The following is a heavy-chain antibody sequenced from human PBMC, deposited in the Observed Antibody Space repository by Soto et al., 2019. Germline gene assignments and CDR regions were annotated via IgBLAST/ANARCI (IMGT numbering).Heavy chain of an antibody. J-gene: IGHJ6*02. D-gene: IGHD6-13*01. CDR3: ARVALAAAAPRREFYFHAMDV. CDR2: IIPIFGTA. Sequence: ASVKVSFKASGGTFSSYAISWVRQAPGQGLEWMGGIIPIFGTANYAQKFQGRVTITADESTSTAYMELSSLRSEDTAVFYCARVALAAAAPRREFYFHAMDVWGQGTTVTVSS. V-gene: IGHV1-69*13. CDR1: GGTFSSYA.